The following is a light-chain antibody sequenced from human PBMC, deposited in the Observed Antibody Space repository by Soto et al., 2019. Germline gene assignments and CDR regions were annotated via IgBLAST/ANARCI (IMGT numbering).Light chain of an antibody. J-gene: IGKJ1*01. CDR2: DAS. V-gene: IGKV3D-20*01. Sequence: EIVLTQSPATLSLSPGERATLSCWASQSVSSSYLAWYQQKPGLAPRLLIYDASSRATGIPDRFSGSGSGTDFTLTISRLEPEDFAVYYCQQYGSSPWTFGHGTKVDIK. CDR1: QSVSSSY. CDR3: QQYGSSPWT.